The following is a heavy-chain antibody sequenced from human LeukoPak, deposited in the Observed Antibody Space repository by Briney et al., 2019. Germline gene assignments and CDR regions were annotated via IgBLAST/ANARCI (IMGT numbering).Heavy chain of an antibody. J-gene: IGHJ4*02. V-gene: IGHV1-69*04. CDR2: IIPILGIA. D-gene: IGHD2-15*01. CDR1: GGTFSSYA. CDR3: ARAIYCSGGSCYDY. Sequence: SVKVSCKASGGTFSSYAISWVRQAPGQGLEWMGRIIPILGIANYAQKFQGRVTITADKSTSTAYMELSSLRSEDTAVYYCARAIYCSGGSCYDYSGQGTLVTVSS.